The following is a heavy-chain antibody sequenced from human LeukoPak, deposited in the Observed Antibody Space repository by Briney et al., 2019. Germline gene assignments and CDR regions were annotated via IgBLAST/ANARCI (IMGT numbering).Heavy chain of an antibody. D-gene: IGHD1-26*01. CDR3: TTDGVGIEGATFDY. V-gene: IGHV3-15*01. CDR2: IKAKAHGGTT. Sequence: GGSLRLSCAASGFTFINAWMAWVRQAPGKGLEWVGRIKAKAHGGTTDYAAPVKGRFTISRDDSKNTLYLQMNSLKTEDAAVYYCTTDGVGIEGATFDYWGQGTLVTVSS. CDR1: GFTFINAW. J-gene: IGHJ4*02.